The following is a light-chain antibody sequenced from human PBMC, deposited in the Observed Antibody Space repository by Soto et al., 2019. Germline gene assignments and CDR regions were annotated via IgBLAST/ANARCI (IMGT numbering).Light chain of an antibody. V-gene: IGKV3-11*01. J-gene: IGKJ4*01. CDR1: QSVSSS. CDR3: QQRSNWPLT. CDR2: DAS. Sequence: EIVLTQSPVTLSLSPGERATLSCRASQSVSSSLAWYQRRPGQAPRLLIYDASNRATGIPARFSGSGSGTDFTLTIGSLEPEDFAVYYCQQRSNWPLTFGGGTKVEIK.